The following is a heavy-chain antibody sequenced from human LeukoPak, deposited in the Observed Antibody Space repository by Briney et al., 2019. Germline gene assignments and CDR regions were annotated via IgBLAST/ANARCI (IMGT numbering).Heavy chain of an antibody. D-gene: IGHD2-2*01. CDR1: GFTFSNYA. V-gene: IGHV3-64*01. J-gene: IGHJ6*03. CDR2: IGSNRGST. CDR3: ARAQYCSSTSCQWGPYYYMDV. Sequence: GGSLTLSCAASGFTFSNYAMHWVRQAPGKGLEYVSAIGSNRGSTYYANSVKGRFTISRDNSKNTLYLQMGSLRAEDMAVYYCARAQYCSSTSCQWGPYYYMDVWGKGTTVTASS.